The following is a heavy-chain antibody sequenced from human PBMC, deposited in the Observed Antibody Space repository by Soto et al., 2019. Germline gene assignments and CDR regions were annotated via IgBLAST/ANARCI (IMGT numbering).Heavy chain of an antibody. CDR2: VNPGGYST. D-gene: IGHD5-12*01. V-gene: IGHV3-23*01. J-gene: IGHJ4*02. Sequence: EVQLLQSGGGLVQPGGSLRLSCAASGFTFTSYSMTWVRQTPGKGLEWVAAVNPGGYSTYYADSVKGRFTISRDNSNKTLYLQMNSLTAEDTAVYYGAKALRAGSGYDVDYRAQGTLVTVSS. CDR1: GFTFTSYS. CDR3: AKALRAGSGYDVDY.